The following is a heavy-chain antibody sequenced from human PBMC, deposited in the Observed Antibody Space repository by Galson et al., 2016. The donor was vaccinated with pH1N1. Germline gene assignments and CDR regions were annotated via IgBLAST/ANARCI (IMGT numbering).Heavy chain of an antibody. J-gene: IGHJ4*03. CDR3: ARGLIYRP. V-gene: IGHV4-31*03. Sequence: LSLTCTVSGGSINSNGNYWSWIRQLPGKGLEWIGYIHNSGTTSYNPSLKSRVTISVDTSKNQFSLKLRSVTAADTAVYYCARGLIYRPWGQGTMVTVSS. CDR2: IHNSGTT. CDR1: GGSINSNGNY. D-gene: IGHD2/OR15-2a*01.